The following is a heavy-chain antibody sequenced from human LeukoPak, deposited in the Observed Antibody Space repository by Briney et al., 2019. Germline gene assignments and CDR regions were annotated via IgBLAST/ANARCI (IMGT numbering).Heavy chain of an antibody. CDR1: GYTFTSYA. V-gene: IGHV1-69*05. D-gene: IGHD3-10*01. CDR3: ASGRFGDPPPNFDY. CDR2: IIPIFGTA. Sequence: GASVKVSCKASGYTFTSYAISWVRQAPGQGLEWMGRIIPIFGTANYAQKFQGRVTITTDESTSTAYMELSSLRSEDTAVYYCASGRFGDPPPNFDYWGQGTLVTVSS. J-gene: IGHJ4*02.